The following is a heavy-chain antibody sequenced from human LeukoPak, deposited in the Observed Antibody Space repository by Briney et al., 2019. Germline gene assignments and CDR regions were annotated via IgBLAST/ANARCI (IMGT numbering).Heavy chain of an antibody. D-gene: IGHD4-17*01. CDR1: GFTVSSNY. CDR3: AKQVATTVTTVDY. Sequence: PGGSLRLSCAASGFTVSSNYMSWVRQAPGKGLQWVSVIYSGGSTYYADSVKGRFTISRDNSKNTLYLQMNSLRAEDTAVYYCAKQVATTVTTVDYWGQGTLVTVSS. J-gene: IGHJ4*02. CDR2: IYSGGST. V-gene: IGHV3-53*05.